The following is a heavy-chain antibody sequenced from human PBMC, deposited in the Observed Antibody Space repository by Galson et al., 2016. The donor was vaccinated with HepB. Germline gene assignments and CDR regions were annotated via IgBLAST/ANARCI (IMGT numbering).Heavy chain of an antibody. J-gene: IGHJ4*02. CDR1: GDSMTSGGYY. D-gene: IGHD3-10*01. Sequence: TLSLTCTVSGDSMTSGGYYWNWVRQHPGRGLEWLGNIYHSGSTNYIPSLKSRLSISIDTSKNQFSLKLSSVTAADTAVYYCARSYYYGSGSSNPFDSWGQGTLVTVSS. V-gene: IGHV4-31*03. CDR2: IYHSGST. CDR3: ARSYYYGSGSSNPFDS.